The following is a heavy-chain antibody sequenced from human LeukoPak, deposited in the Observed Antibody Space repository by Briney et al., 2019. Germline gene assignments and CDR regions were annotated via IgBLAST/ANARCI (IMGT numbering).Heavy chain of an antibody. D-gene: IGHD2-15*01. CDR3: AKERSSGGSYESGDWFDP. J-gene: IGHJ5*02. V-gene: IGHV3-7*03. Sequence: GGSLRLSCTASGFTFSSYWMSWVRQAPGKGLEWVANIKEDGSEKYYVDSVKGRFTISRDNAKNSLYLQMNSLRAEDTAVYYCAKERSSGGSYESGDWFDPWGQGTLVTVSS. CDR1: GFTFSSYW. CDR2: IKEDGSEK.